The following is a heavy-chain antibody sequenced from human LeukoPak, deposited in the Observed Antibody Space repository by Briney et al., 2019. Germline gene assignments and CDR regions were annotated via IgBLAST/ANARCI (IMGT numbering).Heavy chain of an antibody. Sequence: GGSLRLSCTASGFTFSRYWMTWVRQAPGKGLEWVANIKEDGSAKYYVDSMKGRFTISRDNSKNTLYLQMNSLRAEDTAVYYCAKVSPIAVAATGCFDYWGQGILVTVS. V-gene: IGHV3-7*05. CDR1: GFTFSRYW. J-gene: IGHJ4*02. CDR3: AKVSPIAVAATGCFDY. CDR2: IKEDGSAK. D-gene: IGHD6-19*01.